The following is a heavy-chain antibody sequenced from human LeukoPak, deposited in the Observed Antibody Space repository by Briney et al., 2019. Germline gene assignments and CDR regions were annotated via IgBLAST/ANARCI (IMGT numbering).Heavy chain of an antibody. Sequence: GGSLRLSCAASGFTSSSYDMHWVRQAIGKGLEWVSAIGTAGDTYYPGSVKGRFTISRENAKNSLYLQMNSLRAGDTAVYYCARGSITMVRGDYYFDYWGQGTLVTVSS. D-gene: IGHD3-10*01. J-gene: IGHJ4*02. CDR1: GFTSSSYD. CDR3: ARGSITMVRGDYYFDY. V-gene: IGHV3-13*01. CDR2: IGTAGDT.